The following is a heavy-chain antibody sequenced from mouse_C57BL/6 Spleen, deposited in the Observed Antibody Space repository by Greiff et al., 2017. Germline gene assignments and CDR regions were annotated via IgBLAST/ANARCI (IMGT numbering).Heavy chain of an antibody. J-gene: IGHJ4*01. CDR1: GYTFTSYG. CDR2: IDPRSGNT. Sequence: QVQLQQSGAELARPWASVKLSCKASGYTFTSYGIRWVKQRTGQGLEWIGEIDPRSGNTYYNEKFKGKATLTADKSSSTAYMELRSLTSEDSAVDFCSRSGGISWDYAMDYWGQGTSVTVSS. D-gene: IGHD1-1*01. V-gene: IGHV1-81*01. CDR3: SRSGGISWDYAMDY.